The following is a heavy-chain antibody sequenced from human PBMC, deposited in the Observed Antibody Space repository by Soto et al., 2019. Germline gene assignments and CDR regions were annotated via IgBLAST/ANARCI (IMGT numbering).Heavy chain of an antibody. J-gene: IGHJ6*02. CDR2: IFDAATA. Sequence: QVQLQESGPGLMKPSGTLSLICSVSGESVGRGTNYWSWVRQAPGRGLEWIGYIFDAATAIYNPSFESRVSISLDAAKNQVSLKLTSVTAADTAIYYCARDRRGRADGFIYYYGMEVWGHGTSVTVSS. CDR3: ARDRRGRADGFIYYYGMEV. D-gene: IGHD6-13*01. V-gene: IGHV4-61*01. CDR1: GESVGRGTNY.